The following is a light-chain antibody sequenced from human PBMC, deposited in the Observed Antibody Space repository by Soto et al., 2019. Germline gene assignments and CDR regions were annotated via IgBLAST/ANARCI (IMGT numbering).Light chain of an antibody. CDR2: QDS. CDR3: QAWDSSTAVV. Sequence: SYELTQPPSVSVSPGQTASITCSGDKLGDKYACWYQQKPGQSPVLVIYQDSKRPSGIPERFSGSNSGNTATLTISGTQAMDEADYYRQAWDSSTAVVFGGGTMLTVL. J-gene: IGLJ2*01. CDR1: KLGDKY. V-gene: IGLV3-1*01.